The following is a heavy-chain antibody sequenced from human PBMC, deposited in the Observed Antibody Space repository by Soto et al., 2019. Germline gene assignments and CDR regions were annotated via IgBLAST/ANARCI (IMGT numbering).Heavy chain of an antibody. Sequence: QVQLVQSGAEVKKPGSSVKVSCKASGGTFSSYAISWVRQAPGQGLEWMGGIIPIFGTANYAQKFQGRVTITADESTSTAYMELSSLRSEDTAVSYCARGPYSSSWSGYYYGMDVWGQGTTVTVSS. J-gene: IGHJ6*02. V-gene: IGHV1-69*12. D-gene: IGHD6-13*01. CDR1: GGTFSSYA. CDR3: ARGPYSSSWSGYYYGMDV. CDR2: IIPIFGTA.